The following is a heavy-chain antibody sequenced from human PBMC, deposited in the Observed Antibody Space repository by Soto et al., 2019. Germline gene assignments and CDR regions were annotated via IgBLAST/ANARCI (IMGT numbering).Heavy chain of an antibody. CDR1: GGSISSYY. Sequence: SETLSLTCTVSGGSISSYYWSWIRQPPGKGLEWIGYIYYSGSTNYNPSLKSRVTISVDTSKNQFSLKLSSVTAADTAVYYCARTKLRWKDNNWFDPWGQGTLVTVSS. CDR2: IYYSGST. CDR3: ARTKLRWKDNNWFDP. V-gene: IGHV4-59*01. D-gene: IGHD5-12*01. J-gene: IGHJ5*02.